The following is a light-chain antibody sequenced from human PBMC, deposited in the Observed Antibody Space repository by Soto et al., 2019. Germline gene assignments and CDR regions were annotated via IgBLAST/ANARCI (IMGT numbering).Light chain of an antibody. J-gene: IGKJ5*01. V-gene: IGKV3-15*01. Sequence: EIVMTQSPATLSVSPGERAALSCRASQSVSSKLAWYRQRPGQAPRLVIYDTSTRATGVPARFSGSGSGTEFTLTISSLQSEDFGVYYCQQYNDWFSITFGQGTRQEIK. CDR3: QQYNDWFSIT. CDR1: QSVSSK. CDR2: DTS.